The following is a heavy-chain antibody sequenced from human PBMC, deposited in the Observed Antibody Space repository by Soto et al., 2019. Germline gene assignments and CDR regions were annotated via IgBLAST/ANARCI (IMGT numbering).Heavy chain of an antibody. Sequence: QLQLQESGSGLVKPSQTLSLTCAVSGGSISSGGYSWSWIRQPPGKGLEWIGYIYHSGSTYYNPSLKSRVTISVDRCKNQFSLKMRSVTAADTAVYYCARGGYYGSGSYYNPPPYYYGMDVWGQGTTVTVSS. D-gene: IGHD3-10*01. J-gene: IGHJ6*02. CDR2: IYHSGST. CDR3: ARGGYYGSGSYYNPPPYYYGMDV. V-gene: IGHV4-30-2*01. CDR1: GGSISSGGYS.